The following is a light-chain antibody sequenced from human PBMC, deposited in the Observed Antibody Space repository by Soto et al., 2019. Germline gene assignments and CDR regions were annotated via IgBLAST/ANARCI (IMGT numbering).Light chain of an antibody. V-gene: IGKV1-39*01. CDR2: DAS. CDR1: QSISNY. CDR3: QQSYTTPPWT. Sequence: IHMTQSPSSLSASVVDIFTITFRGSQSISNYLNWYQQKPGKAPKVLIYDASSLQGGVPSRFSGSGSGTDFTLTISSLQPEDFATYYCQQSYTTPPWTFGQGTKVDIK. J-gene: IGKJ1*01.